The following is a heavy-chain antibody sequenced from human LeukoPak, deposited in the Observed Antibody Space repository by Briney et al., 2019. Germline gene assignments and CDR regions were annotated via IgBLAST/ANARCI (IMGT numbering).Heavy chain of an antibody. D-gene: IGHD3-3*01. J-gene: IGHJ4*02. V-gene: IGHV3-21*01. CDR3: ARDGPNYYDFWSGYPEGGYFDY. CDR2: ISSSSSYI. Sequence: PGGSLRLSCAASGFTFSSYSMNWVRQAPGKGLEWVSSISSSSSYIYYADSVKSRFTISRDNAKNSLYLQMNSLRAEDTAVYYCARDGPNYYDFWSGYPEGGYFDYWGQGTLVTVSS. CDR1: GFTFSSYS.